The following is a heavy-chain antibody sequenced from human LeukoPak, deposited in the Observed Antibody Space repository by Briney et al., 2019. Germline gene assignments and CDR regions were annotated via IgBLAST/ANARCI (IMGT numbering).Heavy chain of an antibody. CDR2: ISYDGSKK. Sequence: GGSLRLACAASVFTFSGSAMYWVRQAPGKGLQWVAFISYDGSKKHCADSVQGRCTISRDNSKNTLSLQLNSLRPDDTAVFYCSQGLLSWGQGTLLTVAA. V-gene: IGHV3-30-3*01. J-gene: IGHJ5*02. CDR3: SQGLLS. CDR1: VFTFSGSA.